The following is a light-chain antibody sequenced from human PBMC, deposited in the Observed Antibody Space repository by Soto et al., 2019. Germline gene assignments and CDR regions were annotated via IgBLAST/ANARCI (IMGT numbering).Light chain of an antibody. Sequence: QSTLTQHASVYGSPGQSITISCTGTSSDVVGYNYVSWYQQHPGKAPKLMIYDVNNRPSGVSSRFSGSKSGNTASLTISGLQAEDEADYYCSSYTRSATYVFATGT. V-gene: IGLV2-14*03. J-gene: IGLJ1*01. CDR2: DVN. CDR1: SSDVVGYNY. CDR3: SSYTRSATYV.